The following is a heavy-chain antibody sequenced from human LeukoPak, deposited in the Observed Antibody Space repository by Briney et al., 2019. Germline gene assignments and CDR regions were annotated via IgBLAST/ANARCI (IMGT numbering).Heavy chain of an antibody. V-gene: IGHV1-18*01. Sequence: ASVKVSCKASGYTFTSYGISWVRQAPGQGLEWMGWISAYNGNTNYAQKLQGRVTMTTDTPTTTAYMELRSLRSDDTAVYYCARDIGSYYAEYFQHWGQGTLVTVSS. J-gene: IGHJ1*01. CDR1: GYTFTSYG. D-gene: IGHD1-26*01. CDR2: ISAYNGNT. CDR3: ARDIGSYYAEYFQH.